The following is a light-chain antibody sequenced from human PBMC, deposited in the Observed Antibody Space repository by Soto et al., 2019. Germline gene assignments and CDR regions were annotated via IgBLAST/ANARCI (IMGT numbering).Light chain of an antibody. CDR2: DVN. CDR1: SSDVDNYNN. V-gene: IGLV2-11*01. CDR3: CSYAGTYTRV. J-gene: IGLJ1*01. Sequence: QSALTQPRSVSGSPGQSVTISCTRTSSDVDNYNNVSWYQQHPGKAPKLLIYDVNKRPSGVPYRFSGSKSGNTASLTISGLQAGDEAYYFCCSYAGTYTRVFGTGTKVTVL.